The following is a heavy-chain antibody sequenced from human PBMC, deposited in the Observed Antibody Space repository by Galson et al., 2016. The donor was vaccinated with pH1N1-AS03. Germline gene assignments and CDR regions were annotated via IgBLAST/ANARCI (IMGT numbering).Heavy chain of an antibody. CDR2: ISSSGSTI. Sequence: SLRLSCAASGFTFRSYEMNWVRRAPGKGLEWVSYISSSGSTIYYADSVKGRFTLSRDNAKNSLYLQMNSLRAEDTAVYYCARVGVVGPPYGMDVWGQGTTVTVSS. CDR1: GFTFRSYE. J-gene: IGHJ6*02. D-gene: IGHD2-15*01. CDR3: ARVGVVGPPYGMDV. V-gene: IGHV3-48*03.